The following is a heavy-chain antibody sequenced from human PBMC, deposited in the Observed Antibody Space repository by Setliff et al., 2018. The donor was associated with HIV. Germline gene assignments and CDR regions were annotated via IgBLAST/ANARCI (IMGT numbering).Heavy chain of an antibody. V-gene: IGHV1-3*01. J-gene: IGHJ6*02. CDR2: INAGNGNT. CDR3: AREGGCPVGATTASVLSQYYYYGRDV. Sequence: GASVKVSCKASGYTFTSMHWVRQAPGQRLEWMGWINAGNGNTKYSQKFQGRVTITRDTSASTAYMELSSLRSEDTAVYYCAREGGCPVGATTASVLSQYYYYGRDVWGQGTTVTVSS. D-gene: IGHD1-26*01. CDR1: GYTFTS.